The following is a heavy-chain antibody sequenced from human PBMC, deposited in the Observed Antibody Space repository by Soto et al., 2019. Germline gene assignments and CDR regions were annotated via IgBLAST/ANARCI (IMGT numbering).Heavy chain of an antibody. Sequence: QVQLQASGPGLVKPSQTLSLTCTVSGGSVSSGGYYWSWIRQHPGKGLEWIGFIYYSGSTFYNPSLKRRVTISVDTSKNQFSLRLRSVTAADTAVYYCARCNRGDAFDIWGQGTMVTVSS. V-gene: IGHV4-31*03. CDR1: GGSVSSGGYY. J-gene: IGHJ3*02. CDR2: IYYSGST. CDR3: ARCNRGDAFDI.